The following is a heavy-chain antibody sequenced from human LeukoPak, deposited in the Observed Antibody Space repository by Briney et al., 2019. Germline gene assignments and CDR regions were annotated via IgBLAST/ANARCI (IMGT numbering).Heavy chain of an antibody. CDR1: GGSFSDYS. D-gene: IGHD2-8*02. V-gene: IGHV4-34*01. CDR2: INHSGGT. CDR3: ARVGSFLYWEEGYFDY. J-gene: IGHJ4*02. Sequence: SETLSLTCAVYGGSFSDYSWTWIRQPPGKGLEWIGEINHSGGTNHNPSLMSRVIMSVDTSKNQISLKVSSVTAADTAVYYCARVGSFLYWEEGYFDYWGQGALVTVSS.